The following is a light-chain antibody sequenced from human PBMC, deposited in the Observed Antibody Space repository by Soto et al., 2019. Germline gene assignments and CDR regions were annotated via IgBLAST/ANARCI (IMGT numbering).Light chain of an antibody. CDR3: TSSTTDSLYV. V-gene: IGLV2-14*01. Sequence: QSVLTQPASVSGYPGQSITISCTGTSSDVGGSNYVSWYQQYPGKVPKLLINKVSNRPSGVSNRFSGSKSAYTASLTISGLQAEDEADYFCTSSTTDSLYVFGTGTK. CDR2: KVS. J-gene: IGLJ1*01. CDR1: SSDVGGSNY.